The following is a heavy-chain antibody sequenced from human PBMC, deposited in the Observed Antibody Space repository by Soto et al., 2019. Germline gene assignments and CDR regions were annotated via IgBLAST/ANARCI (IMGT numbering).Heavy chain of an antibody. V-gene: IGHV3-23*01. J-gene: IGHJ3*01. CDR2: ISDAAGSA. CDR1: GFTFSSYA. CDR3: ARPYGGKLGDAPDR. D-gene: IGHD4-17*01. Sequence: GGSLRLSCVASGFTFSSYAMSWVRQVPGKGLEWVSTISDAAGSAYYVDYVKGRFTISRDNSKKTLYLQMNSLRAEDSAVYYCARPYGGKLGDAPDRWGPGTMVTVSS.